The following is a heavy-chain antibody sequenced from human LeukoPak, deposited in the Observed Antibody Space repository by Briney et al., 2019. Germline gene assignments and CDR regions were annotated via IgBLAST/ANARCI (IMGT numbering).Heavy chain of an antibody. Sequence: GRSLRLSCAASGFTVSSYGMHWVRQAPGKGLGWRSVISYDGSNKYYADSVKGRFTISRDDSKNTLYLQMNSLIVEDTAVYYCAKEGDTYGYGHGQNDYWGQGTLVTVSS. D-gene: IGHD5-18*01. J-gene: IGHJ4*02. CDR3: AKEGDTYGYGHGQNDY. CDR1: GFTVSSYG. V-gene: IGHV3-30*18. CDR2: ISYDGSNK.